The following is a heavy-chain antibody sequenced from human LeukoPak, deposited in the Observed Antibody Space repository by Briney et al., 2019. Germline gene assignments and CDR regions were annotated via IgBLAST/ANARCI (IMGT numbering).Heavy chain of an antibody. V-gene: IGHV3-23*01. J-gene: IGHJ3*02. CDR1: GFTFSSYA. CDR2: ISGSGGST. Sequence: PGGSLRLSCAASGFTFSSYAMSWVRQAPGKGLEWVSAISGSGGSTYYADSVKGRFTISRDNAKNSLYLQMNNLRVEDTAVFYCARVGERAFDIWGQGTMVTVSS. CDR3: ARVGERAFDI.